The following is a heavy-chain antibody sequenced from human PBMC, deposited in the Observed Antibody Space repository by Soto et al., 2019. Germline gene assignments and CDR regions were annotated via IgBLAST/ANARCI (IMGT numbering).Heavy chain of an antibody. D-gene: IGHD2-15*01. Sequence: PGGSLRLSCAASGLTFNTYGMNWVRLAPGKGLEWVAVISNDGSNKYYADSVKGRFTISRDNSKNTVYLQMNSLRTEDTAVYYCASGRGYCGVRTCSYFDYFQHWGLGALVTVSS. V-gene: IGHV3-30*03. CDR1: GLTFNTYG. J-gene: IGHJ1*01. CDR2: ISNDGSNK. CDR3: ASGRGYCGVRTCSYFDYFQH.